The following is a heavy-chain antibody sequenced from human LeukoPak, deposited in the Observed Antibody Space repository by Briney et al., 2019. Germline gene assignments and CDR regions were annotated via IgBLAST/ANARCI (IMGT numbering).Heavy chain of an antibody. CDR1: GFTFSSYA. D-gene: IGHD6-19*01. CDR2: ISSSGSTI. Sequence: GGSLRLSCAASGFTFSSYAMSWVRQAPGKGLEWVSYISSSGSTIYYADSVKGRFTISRDNAKNSLYLQMNSLRAEDTAVYYCARWQWLVPDYYYYGMDVWGQGTTVTVSS. CDR3: ARWQWLVPDYYYYGMDV. V-gene: IGHV3-48*04. J-gene: IGHJ6*02.